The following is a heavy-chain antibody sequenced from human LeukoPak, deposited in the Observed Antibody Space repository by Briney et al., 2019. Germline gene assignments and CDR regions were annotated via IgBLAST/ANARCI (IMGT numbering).Heavy chain of an antibody. CDR3: ARVHKTYMDV. V-gene: IGHV1-69*01. J-gene: IGHJ6*03. CDR2: IIPIFGTT. CDR1: GGTFNSYA. Sequence: SVKVSCKPSGGTFNSYAINWVRQAPGQGLEWMGGIIPIFGTTNYAQKFQGRVTIIADESTSTASMELNSLRFEDTAVYYCARVHKTYMDVWGKGTTVTVSS.